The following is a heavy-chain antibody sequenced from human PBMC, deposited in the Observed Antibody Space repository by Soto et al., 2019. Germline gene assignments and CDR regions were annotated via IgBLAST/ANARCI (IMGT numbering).Heavy chain of an antibody. D-gene: IGHD6-19*01. J-gene: IGHJ4*02. Sequence: EVQLLESGGGLVQPGGSLRLSCAASGFTFSSYAMSWVREAPGKGLEWVSAISGSGGSTYYADSVKGRFTISRDNSKNTLYLQMNSLRAEDTAVYYCAKGWYSSGWYIDYWGQGTLVTVSS. CDR2: ISGSGGST. V-gene: IGHV3-23*01. CDR1: GFTFSSYA. CDR3: AKGWYSSGWYIDY.